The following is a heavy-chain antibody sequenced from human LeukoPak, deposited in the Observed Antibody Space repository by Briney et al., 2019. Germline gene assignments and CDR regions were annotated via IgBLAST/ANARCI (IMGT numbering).Heavy chain of an antibody. CDR2: IYYSGST. Sequence: SETLSLTCTVSGGSISSYYWSWIRQHPGKGLEWVGYIYYSGSTYYNPSLKSRVTISVDTSKNQFSLKLSSVTAADTAVYNCARASDGDYVGYWGQGTLVTVSS. J-gene: IGHJ4*02. D-gene: IGHD4-17*01. CDR1: GGSISSYY. V-gene: IGHV4-59*06. CDR3: ARASDGDYVGY.